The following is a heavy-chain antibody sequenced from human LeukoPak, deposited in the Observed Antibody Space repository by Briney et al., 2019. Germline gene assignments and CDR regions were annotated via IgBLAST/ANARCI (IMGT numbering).Heavy chain of an antibody. Sequence: ASVKVSCKASGYTFTGNYIHWVRQAPGQGLEWLGWINPNSGDTNYAQKFRGRVTMTAEMSISTAYMELSSLTSDDRAVYFCARGISTTTSGTDYWGQGTLVSVSS. D-gene: IGHD1-1*01. CDR3: ARGISTTTSGTDY. CDR1: GYTFTGNY. V-gene: IGHV1-2*02. J-gene: IGHJ4*02. CDR2: INPNSGDT.